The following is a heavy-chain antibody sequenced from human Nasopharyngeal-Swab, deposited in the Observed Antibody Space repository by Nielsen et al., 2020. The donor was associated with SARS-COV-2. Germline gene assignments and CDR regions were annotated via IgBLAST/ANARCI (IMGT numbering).Heavy chain of an antibody. CDR1: GFTFSRFG. CDR2: ISASGVTT. J-gene: IGHJ6*03. Sequence: GESLTISCAASGFTFSRFGMGWVRQAPGKGLEWVSAISASGVTTYYADSVKGRFTISRDNSKSTLYLQMNSLRAEDTAAYYCAKDLNSNFLNYMDVWGKGTTVSVSS. V-gene: IGHV3-23*01. CDR3: AKDLNSNFLNYMDV. D-gene: IGHD4-11*01.